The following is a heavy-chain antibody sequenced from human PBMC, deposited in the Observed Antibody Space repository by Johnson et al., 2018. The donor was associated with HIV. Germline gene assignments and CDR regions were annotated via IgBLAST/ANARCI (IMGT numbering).Heavy chain of an antibody. CDR1: GFSFSSYG. J-gene: IGHJ3*02. Sequence: VQLLESGGGVVQPGGSLRLSCATSGFSFSSYGMYWVRQAPGKGLEWVSYISSSGSTIYYADYVKGRFTISRDNAKNSLYLQMNSLRAEDTAVYYCARVSVWYEKGAFDIWGQGTMVTVSS. CDR3: ARVSVWYEKGAFDI. V-gene: IGHV3-48*04. CDR2: ISSSGSTI. D-gene: IGHD6-19*01.